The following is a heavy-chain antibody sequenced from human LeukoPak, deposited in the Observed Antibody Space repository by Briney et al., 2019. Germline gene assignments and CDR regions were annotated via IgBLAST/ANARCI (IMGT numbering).Heavy chain of an antibody. V-gene: IGHV4-61*02. Sequence: SETLSLTCTVSGYSISSGSYYWSWIRQPAGKGLEWIGRIYTSGSTNYNPSLKSRVTISVDTSKNQFSLKLSSVTAADTAVYYCARVVDAFDIWGQGTMVTVSS. CDR1: GYSISSGSYY. CDR3: ARVVDAFDI. CDR2: IYTSGST. J-gene: IGHJ3*02.